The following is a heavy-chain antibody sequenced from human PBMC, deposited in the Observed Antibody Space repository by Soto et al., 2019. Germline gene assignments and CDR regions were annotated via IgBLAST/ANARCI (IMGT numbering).Heavy chain of an antibody. V-gene: IGHV4-30-4*01. CDR3: EGVPLYYCYYGMDV. CDR2: IYYSGST. J-gene: IGHJ6*02. D-gene: IGHD3-16*01. CDR1: GGSISSGDYY. Sequence: SETLSLTCTVSGGSISSGDYYWSWIRQPPGKGLEWIGYIYYSGSTYYNPSLKSRVTISVDTSKSQFSLKLSSVTAADTAVYNCEGVPLYYCYYGMDVWGQGTTVTVSS.